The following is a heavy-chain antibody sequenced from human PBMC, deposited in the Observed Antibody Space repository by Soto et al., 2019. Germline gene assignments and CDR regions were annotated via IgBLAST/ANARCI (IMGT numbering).Heavy chain of an antibody. CDR1: GASIGSGSYS. J-gene: IGHJ4*02. CDR3: ARFPLWFGELDY. CDR2: LHHSGDT. D-gene: IGHD3-10*01. Sequence: QLQLQESGSGLVRPSQTLSLTCTVSGASIGSGSYSWNWIRQPPGKGLEWIGYLHHSGDTYFNPSLRRRVSISVDRSTNQFSLKLISVTAADTAVYYGARFPLWFGELDYWGQGALVTVSS. V-gene: IGHV4-30-2*01.